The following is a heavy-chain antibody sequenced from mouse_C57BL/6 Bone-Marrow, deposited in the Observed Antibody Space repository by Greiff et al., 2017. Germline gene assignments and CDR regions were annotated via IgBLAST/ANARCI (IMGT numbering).Heavy chain of an antibody. J-gene: IGHJ2*01. CDR1: GYTFPDYY. Sequence: QVQLQQSGAELVRPGASGKLSCKASGYTFPDYYINWVKQRPGQGLEWIARIYPGSGNTYYNEKFKGKATLTAEKSSSTAYMQLSSLTSEDSAVYFCARGGDTVVDYWGQGTTLTVSS. V-gene: IGHV1-76*01. D-gene: IGHD1-1*01. CDR2: IYPGSGNT. CDR3: ARGGDTVVDY.